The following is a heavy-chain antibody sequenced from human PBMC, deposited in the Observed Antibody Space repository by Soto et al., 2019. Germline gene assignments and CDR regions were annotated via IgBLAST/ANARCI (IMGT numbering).Heavy chain of an antibody. V-gene: IGHV3-64*01. CDR3: VLWRIAAAGISPGMDV. CDR1: GFTFSSYA. D-gene: IGHD6-13*01. Sequence: GGSLRLSCAASGFTFSSYAMHWVRQAPGKGLEYVSAISSNGGSTYYANSVKGRFTISRDNSKNTLYLQMNSLRAEDTAVYYCVLWRIAAAGISPGMDVWGQGTKVTVSS. J-gene: IGHJ6*02. CDR2: ISSNGGST.